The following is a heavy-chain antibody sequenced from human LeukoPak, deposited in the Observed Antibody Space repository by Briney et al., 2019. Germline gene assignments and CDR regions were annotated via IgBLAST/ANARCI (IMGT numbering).Heavy chain of an antibody. Sequence: SETLSLTCTDTGGSISSYYWSWLRQPAGKGLEWIGRIYTSGSTNYNPSLRSRPTMSVDTSHNQFSLTLSYVPAADTAAYYCPRVYGGTELWGQGTRITVSA. CDR2: IYTSGST. V-gene: IGHV4-4*07. J-gene: IGHJ4*02. CDR1: GGSISSYY. D-gene: IGHD4-23*01. CDR3: PRVYGGTEL.